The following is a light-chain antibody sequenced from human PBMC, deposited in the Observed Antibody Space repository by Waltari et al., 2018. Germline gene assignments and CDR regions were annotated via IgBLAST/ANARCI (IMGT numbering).Light chain of an antibody. V-gene: IGKV3-20*01. CDR3: QQYGSSPYT. J-gene: IGKJ2*01. CDR1: QSVSSSY. CDR2: GAS. Sequence: ENVFSPPPGTLSSSPGASPPPSCRASQSVSSSYLAWYQQKPGQAPRLLIYGASSRATGIPDRFSGSGSGTDFTLTISRLEPEDFAVYYCQQYGSSPYTFGQGTKLEIK.